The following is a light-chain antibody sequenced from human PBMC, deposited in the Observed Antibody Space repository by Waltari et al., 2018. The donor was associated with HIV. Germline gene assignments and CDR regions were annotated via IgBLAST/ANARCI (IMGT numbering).Light chain of an antibody. CDR1: QGISYY. CDR3: QKYNSAPLT. J-gene: IGKJ4*01. CDR2: GAS. Sequence: DIQMTQSPSSLSASVGDRVTITCRASQGISYYLAWYQQKAGKVPKLLISGASTLESGGPSRFSGSGSGTDFTLTISSLQPEDVATYYCQKYNSAPLTFGGGTKVEIK. V-gene: IGKV1-27*01.